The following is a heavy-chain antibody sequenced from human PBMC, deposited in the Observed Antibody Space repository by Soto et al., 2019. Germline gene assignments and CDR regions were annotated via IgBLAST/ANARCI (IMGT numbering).Heavy chain of an antibody. CDR1: GGSISSSSYY. D-gene: IGHD3-9*01. V-gene: IGHV4-39*01. CDR3: ARHLHYDILTGYSYFDY. J-gene: IGHJ4*02. CDR2: IYYSGST. Sequence: PSETLCLTCTVSGGSISSSSYYWGWIRQPPGKGLEWIGSIYYSGSTYYNPSLKSRVTISVDTSKNQFSLKLSSVTAADTAVYYCARHLHYDILTGYSYFDYWGQGTLVTVSS.